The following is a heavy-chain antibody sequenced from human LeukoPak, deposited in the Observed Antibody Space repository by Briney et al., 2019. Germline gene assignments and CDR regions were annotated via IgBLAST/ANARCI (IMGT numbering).Heavy chain of an antibody. V-gene: IGHV4-4*02. D-gene: IGHD5/OR15-5a*01. CDR3: AKDVYGHLDY. Sequence: PSETLSLTCAVSGGSISSNNWWSWVRQPPGKGLEWIGEIFHSGSTNYNPSLKSRVTISVDKSKNQFSLKLNSVTAADTAVYYCAKDVYGHLDYWGQGTLVTVSS. J-gene: IGHJ4*02. CDR1: GGSISSNNW. CDR2: IFHSGST.